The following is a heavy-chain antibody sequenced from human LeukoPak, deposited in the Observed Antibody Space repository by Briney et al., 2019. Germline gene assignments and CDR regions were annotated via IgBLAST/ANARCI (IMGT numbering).Heavy chain of an antibody. CDR2: MNPNSGNT. CDR3: ARWDFYSSGYEGDY. Sequence: ASVNVSCKASGYTFTIYDINWVRQATGQGLEWMGWMNPNSGNTGYAQKFQGRVTMTRNTSISTAYMELSSLRSEDTAVYYCARWDFYSSGYEGDYWGQGTLVTVSS. D-gene: IGHD3-22*01. CDR1: GYTFTIYD. V-gene: IGHV1-8*01. J-gene: IGHJ4*02.